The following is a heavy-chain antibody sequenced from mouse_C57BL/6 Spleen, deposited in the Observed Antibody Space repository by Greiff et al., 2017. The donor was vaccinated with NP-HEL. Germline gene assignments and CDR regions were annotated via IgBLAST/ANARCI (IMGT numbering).Heavy chain of an antibody. CDR1: GFSLTSYG. CDR2: IWSGGST. CDR3: ARNLGY. V-gene: IGHV2-2*01. J-gene: IGHJ4*01. Sequence: QVQLKQSGPGLVQPSQSLSITCTVSGFSLTSYGVHWVRQSPGKGLEWLGVIWSGGSTDYNAALISRLSISKDNSKSQVFFKMNSLQADDTAIYYCARNLGYWGQGTSVTVSS.